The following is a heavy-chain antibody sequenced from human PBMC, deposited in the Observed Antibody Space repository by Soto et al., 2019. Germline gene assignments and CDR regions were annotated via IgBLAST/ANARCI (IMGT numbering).Heavy chain of an antibody. D-gene: IGHD2-21*02. Sequence: QVQLVESGGGVVQPGRSLRLSCAASGFTFSSYGMHWVRQAPGKGLEWVAVISYDGSNKYYEDSVKGRFTISRDNSKNTLYLQMNSLRAEDTVVYYCAKDSRIVVVTAPYGYWGQGTLVTVSS. CDR1: GFTFSSYG. V-gene: IGHV3-30*18. CDR3: AKDSRIVVVTAPYGY. CDR2: ISYDGSNK. J-gene: IGHJ4*02.